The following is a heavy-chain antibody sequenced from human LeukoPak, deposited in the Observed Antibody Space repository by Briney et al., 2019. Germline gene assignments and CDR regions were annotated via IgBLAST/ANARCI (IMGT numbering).Heavy chain of an antibody. CDR1: GYSISSGYH. Sequence: PSETLSLTCAVSGYSISSGYHWGWIRQPPGKGLEWIGTIYHSGRTYYNPSLKSRLTISVDTSKNQFSLKLTSVTAADTAVYYCAREEAGTVDYWGQGTLVTVSS. D-gene: IGHD6-19*01. V-gene: IGHV4-38-2*02. CDR2: IYHSGRT. J-gene: IGHJ4*02. CDR3: AREEAGTVDY.